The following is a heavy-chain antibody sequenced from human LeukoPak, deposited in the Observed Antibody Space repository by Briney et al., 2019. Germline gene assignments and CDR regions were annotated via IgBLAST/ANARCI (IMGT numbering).Heavy chain of an antibody. CDR3: ASGQNVWGSYRYDAFDI. J-gene: IGHJ3*02. D-gene: IGHD3-16*02. CDR1: GFTFSSYS. Sequence: GGSLRLSCAASGFTFSSYSMNWVRPAPGKGLEGVSSISSSSSYIYYADSVKGRSTISRDNAKNSLYLQMNSLRAEDTAVYYCASGQNVWGSYRYDAFDIWGQGTMVTVSS. CDR2: ISSSSSYI. V-gene: IGHV3-21*01.